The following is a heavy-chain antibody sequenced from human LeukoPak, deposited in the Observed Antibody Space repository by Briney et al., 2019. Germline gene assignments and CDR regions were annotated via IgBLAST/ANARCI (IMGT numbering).Heavy chain of an antibody. CDR1: GYSFTSYW. D-gene: IGHD3-22*01. J-gene: IGHJ4*02. CDR3: ARPRDYDSSGYYYEYYFDY. CDR2: IYPGDSDT. V-gene: IGHV5-51*01. Sequence: GESLKISCKGSGYSFTSYWIGWVRQMPGKGLEWMGIIYPGDSDTRYSPSFQGQVTISADKSISTAYLQWSSLKASDTAMYYCARPRDYDSSGYYYEYYFDYWGQGTLVTVSS.